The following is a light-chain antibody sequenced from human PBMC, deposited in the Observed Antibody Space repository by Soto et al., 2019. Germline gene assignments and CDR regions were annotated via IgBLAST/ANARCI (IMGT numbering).Light chain of an antibody. J-gene: IGLJ1*01. CDR3: SSYTSSSTLYV. CDR1: SSDVGGHNY. CDR2: DVS. V-gene: IGLV2-14*01. Sequence: QSALTQPASVSGSPGQSITISCTGTSSDVGGHNYVSWYQQHPGKAPKLMIYDVSNRPSGVSNRFSGSKSGNTASLTISGLQAEDEADYYCSSYTSSSTLYVFGTGTRSPS.